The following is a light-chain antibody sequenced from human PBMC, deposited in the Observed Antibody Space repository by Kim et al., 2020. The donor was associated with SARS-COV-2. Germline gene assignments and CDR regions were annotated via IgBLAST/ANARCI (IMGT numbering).Light chain of an antibody. V-gene: IGKV1-39*01. J-gene: IGKJ2*01. CDR3: QQSHSPPYT. CDR2: IAS. Sequence: DIQMTQSPSSLSASVGDRVTITCRGSQHIGTYLNWYQHKSGKAPKLLIYIASNLHSGVPSRFSGSGSGTDFTLTISSLQPDDFATYYCQQSHSPPYTFGQGTKLEI. CDR1: QHIGTY.